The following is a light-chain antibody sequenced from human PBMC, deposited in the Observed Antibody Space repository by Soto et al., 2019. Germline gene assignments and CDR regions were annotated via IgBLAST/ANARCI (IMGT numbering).Light chain of an antibody. Sequence: QSVLAQPPSVSAAPGQKVTISCSGSSSNIGNNYVSWYQQLPGTAPKLLIYDNNKRPSGIPVRFSGSKSGTSATLGITGLQTGAEADYYCGTWDSILSVGSYVFGTGTKVTVL. J-gene: IGLJ1*01. CDR1: SSNIGNNY. CDR3: GTWDSILSVGSYV. V-gene: IGLV1-51*01. CDR2: DNN.